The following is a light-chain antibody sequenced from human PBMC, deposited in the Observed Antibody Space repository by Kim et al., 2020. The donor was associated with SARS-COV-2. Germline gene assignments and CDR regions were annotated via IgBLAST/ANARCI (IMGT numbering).Light chain of an antibody. Sequence: QPVLTQSPSASASLGSSVKLTCTLSSGHSSYGIAWHQQQPGKGPRYLMKINTDGSHNRGDGLPDRFSGSSSGAERYLTISSLQSEDEADYYFQTWGSVIGNWVFGGGTQLT. CDR1: SGHSSYG. CDR2: INTDGSH. V-gene: IGLV4-69*02. CDR3: QTWGSVIGNWV. J-gene: IGLJ3*02.